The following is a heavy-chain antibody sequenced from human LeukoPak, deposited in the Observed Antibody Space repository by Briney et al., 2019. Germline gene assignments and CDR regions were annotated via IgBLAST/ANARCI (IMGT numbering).Heavy chain of an antibody. V-gene: IGHV3-23*01. CDR1: GFTFSSYA. CDR3: AERGDAFDI. Sequence: TGGSLRLSCAASGFTFSSYAMSWVRQAPGKGLEWVSSISSGGISTNYADSVKGRFTISRDNSKNTLYLQMNSLRAEDTAVYYCAERGDAFDIWGQGTMVTVSS. J-gene: IGHJ3*02. CDR2: ISSGGIST.